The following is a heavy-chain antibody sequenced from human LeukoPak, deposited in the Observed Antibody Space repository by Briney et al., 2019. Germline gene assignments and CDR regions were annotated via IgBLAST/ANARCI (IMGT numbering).Heavy chain of an antibody. V-gene: IGHV3-30*18. J-gene: IGHJ4*02. Sequence: PGRSLRLSCAASGFTFSSYGMHWVRQAPGKGLEWVAAISYDGSNKYYADSVKGRFTISRDNSKNTLYLQMNSLRAEDTAVYYCAKDQYYYGSGSQIDYWGQGTLVTVSS. CDR3: AKDQYYYGSGSQIDY. D-gene: IGHD3-10*01. CDR1: GFTFSSYG. CDR2: ISYDGSNK.